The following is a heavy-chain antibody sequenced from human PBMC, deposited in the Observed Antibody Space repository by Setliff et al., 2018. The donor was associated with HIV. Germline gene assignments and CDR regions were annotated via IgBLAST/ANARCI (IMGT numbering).Heavy chain of an antibody. D-gene: IGHD1-26*01. CDR1: GYTFTSYD. Sequence: ASVKVSCKASGYTFTSYDINWVRQATGQGFEWMGWMNPNSGNTGYAQKFQGRVTMTRNTSISTAYMELSSLRSEDTAVYYCVSEGATTSWFDPWGQGTLVTVSS. V-gene: IGHV1-8*01. J-gene: IGHJ5*02. CDR3: VSEGATTSWFDP. CDR2: MNPNSGNT.